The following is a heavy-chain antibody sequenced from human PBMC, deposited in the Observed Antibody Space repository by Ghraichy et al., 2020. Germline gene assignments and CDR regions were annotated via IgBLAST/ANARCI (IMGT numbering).Heavy chain of an antibody. Sequence: SETLSLTCTVSGGSISSTIYYWGWIRQPPGKGLEWIGSIDYRGSTYYNPSLESRVTISVDTSKNQFSLKLSSVTAADTAVYHCARHGRDIVVVPAADWFDPWGQGTLVTVSS. CDR2: IDYRGST. CDR3: ARHGRDIVVVPAADWFDP. J-gene: IGHJ5*02. CDR1: GGSISSTIYY. V-gene: IGHV4-39*01. D-gene: IGHD2-2*01.